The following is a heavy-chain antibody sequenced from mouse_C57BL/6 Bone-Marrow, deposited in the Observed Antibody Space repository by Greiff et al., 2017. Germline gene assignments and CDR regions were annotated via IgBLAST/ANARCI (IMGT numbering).Heavy chain of an antibody. CDR1: GYTFTSYT. CDR3: ARSRITTVVARAMDY. CDR2: INPSSGYT. D-gene: IGHD1-1*01. J-gene: IGHJ4*01. Sequence: QVHVKQSGAELARPGASVKMSCKASGYTFTSYTMHWVKQRPGQGLEWIGYINPSSGYTKYNQKFKDKATLTADKSSSTAYMQLSSLTSEDSAVYYCARSRITTVVARAMDYWGQGTSVTVSS. V-gene: IGHV1-4*01.